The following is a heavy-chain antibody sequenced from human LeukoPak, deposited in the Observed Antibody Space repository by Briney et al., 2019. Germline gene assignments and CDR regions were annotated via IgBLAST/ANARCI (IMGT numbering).Heavy chain of an antibody. V-gene: IGHV1-18*01. Sequence: ASVKVSCKASGYTFTSYGISWVRQAPGQGRDWMGWISAYNGNTNYAQKLQGRGTMTTDTSTSTAYMELRSLSSEDTGVYYCARDRRSGSFLFDYWGQGTLVTVSS. CDR3: ARDRRSGSFLFDY. CDR1: GYTFTSYG. J-gene: IGHJ4*02. D-gene: IGHD1-26*01. CDR2: ISAYNGNT.